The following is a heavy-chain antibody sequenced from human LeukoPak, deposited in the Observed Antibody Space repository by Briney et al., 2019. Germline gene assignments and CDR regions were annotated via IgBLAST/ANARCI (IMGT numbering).Heavy chain of an antibody. Sequence: SETLSLTCTVSGGSISSYYWSWIRQPPGKGLEWIGYIYTSGSTNYNPSLKSRVTISVDTSKNQFSLKLSSVTAADTAVYYCARHRSSDYYYYYRDVWGKGTTVTVSS. D-gene: IGHD1-26*01. CDR3: ARHRSSDYYYYYRDV. CDR2: IYTSGST. CDR1: GGSISSYY. J-gene: IGHJ6*03. V-gene: IGHV4-4*09.